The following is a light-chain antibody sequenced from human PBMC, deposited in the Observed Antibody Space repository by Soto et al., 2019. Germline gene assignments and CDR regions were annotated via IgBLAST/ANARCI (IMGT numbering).Light chain of an antibody. CDR2: GAS. J-gene: IGKJ1*01. CDR1: QSVGSRY. V-gene: IGKV3-20*01. CDR3: HQYATSPWT. Sequence: EIVLTQSPGTLSLSPGERATLSCRASQSVGSRYLAWYQQKPGQAPSLLIYGASNRATGIPDRFSGSGSGTDFTLIISRLEPEDFAVYFCHQYATSPWTFGQGTTVEMK.